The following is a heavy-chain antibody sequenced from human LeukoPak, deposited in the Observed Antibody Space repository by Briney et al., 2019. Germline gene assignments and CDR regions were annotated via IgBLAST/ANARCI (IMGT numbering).Heavy chain of an antibody. CDR3: ARGRGVPNEINWFDP. V-gene: IGHV3-74*01. J-gene: IGHJ5*02. CDR1: GFTFSSYW. Sequence: GGSLRLSCAASGFTFSSYWMHRVRQAPGKGLVWVSRINTDGSSTTYADSVKGRFTISRDNAKNTLYLQMNSLRAEDTAVYYCARGRGVPNEINWFDPWGQGTLVTVSS. D-gene: IGHD3-10*01. CDR2: INTDGSST.